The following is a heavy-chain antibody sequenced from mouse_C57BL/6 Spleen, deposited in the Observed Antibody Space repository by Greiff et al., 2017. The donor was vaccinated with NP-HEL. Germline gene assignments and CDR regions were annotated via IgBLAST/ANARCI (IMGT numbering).Heavy chain of an antibody. J-gene: IGHJ4*01. D-gene: IGHD1-1*01. Sequence: VQLQESGAELAKPGASVKLSCKASGYTFTSYWMHWVQQRPGQGLEWIGSINPRSGYTKYNQKFKDKATLTADKASSTAYMQLSSLTDEDSAVYYCASLVITTVVEDAMDYWGQGTSVTVSS. V-gene: IGHV1-7*01. CDR1: GYTFTSYW. CDR3: ASLVITTVVEDAMDY. CDR2: INPRSGYT.